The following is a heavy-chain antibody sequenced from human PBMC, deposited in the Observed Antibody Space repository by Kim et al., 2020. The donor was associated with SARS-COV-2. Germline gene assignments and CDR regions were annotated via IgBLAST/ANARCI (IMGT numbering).Heavy chain of an antibody. CDR2: ISSSSSYI. V-gene: IGHV3-21*01. D-gene: IGHD3-22*01. CDR1: GFTFSSYS. CDR3: ARDKDGYYDSSGPPGY. Sequence: GGSLRLSCAASGFTFSSYSMNWVRQAPGKGLEWVSSISSSSSYIYYADSVKGRFTISRDNAKNSLYLQMNSLRAEDTAVYYCARDKDGYYDSSGPPGYWGQGTLVTVSS. J-gene: IGHJ4*02.